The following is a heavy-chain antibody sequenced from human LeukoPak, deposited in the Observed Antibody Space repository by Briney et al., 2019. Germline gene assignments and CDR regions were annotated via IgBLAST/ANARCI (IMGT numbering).Heavy chain of an antibody. CDR2: IRYDGSNK. CDR3: ARSYSSTPQYYYYYYMDV. V-gene: IGHV3-30*02. Sequence: PGGSLRLSCAASGFTFSSYGMHWVRLAPGKGLEWVAFIRYDGSNKYYADSVKGRFTISRDNSKNTLYLQMNSLRAEDTAVYYCARSYSSTPQYYYYYYMDVWGKGTTVTVSS. D-gene: IGHD6-13*01. J-gene: IGHJ6*03. CDR1: GFTFSSYG.